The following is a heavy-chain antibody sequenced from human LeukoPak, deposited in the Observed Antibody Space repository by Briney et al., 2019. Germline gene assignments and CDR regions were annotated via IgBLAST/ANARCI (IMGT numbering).Heavy chain of an antibody. V-gene: IGHV4-39*01. CDR2: IHYSGSI. Sequence: SETLSLTCTVTGGSISSNNYYWGWIRQPPGKGLEWIGSIHYSGSIYYNSSLKGRITISVDTSKNQFSLKLTSVTAADTAMYYCASDRSGLSFCFWGQGALVTVSS. D-gene: IGHD3-22*01. CDR1: GGSISSNNYY. CDR3: ASDRSGLSFCF. J-gene: IGHJ4*02.